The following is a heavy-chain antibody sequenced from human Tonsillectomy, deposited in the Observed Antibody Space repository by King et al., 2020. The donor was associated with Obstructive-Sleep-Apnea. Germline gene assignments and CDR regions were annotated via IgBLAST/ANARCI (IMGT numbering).Heavy chain of an antibody. CDR1: DGSFSSSY. V-gene: IGHV4-34*01. Sequence: VQLQQWGAGLLKPSETLSLTCAVYDGSFSSSYWSWIRQPPGKGLEWIGEIDHSGSSNCNPSLKSRVTISVDTSKNQFSLKLSSVTAADTAVYYCAGVEEGGSIRGYGLDVWGQGTTVTVSS. D-gene: IGHD2-2*01. CDR2: IDHSGSS. J-gene: IGHJ6*02. CDR3: AGVEEGGSIRGYGLDV.